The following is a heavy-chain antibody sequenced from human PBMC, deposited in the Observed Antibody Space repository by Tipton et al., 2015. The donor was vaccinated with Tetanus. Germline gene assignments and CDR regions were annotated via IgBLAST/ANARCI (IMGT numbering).Heavy chain of an antibody. CDR1: GFTFSTTK. D-gene: IGHD6-25*01. J-gene: IGHJ5*02. CDR2: ISSTSRYI. Sequence: SLRLSCGVSGFTFSTTKMNWVRQAPGRGLEWVSSISSTSRYIYYADSLKGRFTISRDNAKNSLSLQMNSLRTDDTAVYYCVSGSALGTWGQGTLLIVSS. V-gene: IGHV3-21*01. CDR3: VSGSALGT.